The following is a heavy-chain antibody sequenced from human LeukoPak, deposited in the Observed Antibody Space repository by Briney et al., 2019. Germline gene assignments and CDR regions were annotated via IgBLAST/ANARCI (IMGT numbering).Heavy chain of an antibody. V-gene: IGHV3-74*01. D-gene: IGHD1-26*01. CDR1: GLTFSNYW. CDR3: ARVSSGSYFGYYYYYMDV. Sequence: GRSLRLSCAASGLTFSNYWMHWVRQAPGKGLVWVSRINSDGSSTSYADSVKGRFTISRDNAKNTLYLQMNSLRAEDTAVYYCARVSSGSYFGYYYYYMDVWGKGTTGTVSS. J-gene: IGHJ6*03. CDR2: INSDGSST.